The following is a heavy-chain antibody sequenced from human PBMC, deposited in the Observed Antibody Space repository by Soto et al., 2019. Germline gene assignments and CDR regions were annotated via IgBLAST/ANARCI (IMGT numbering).Heavy chain of an antibody. CDR3: ARTGHRSGWYEDYYYGMDV. CDR1: GGTFSSYA. D-gene: IGHD6-19*01. CDR2: IIPIFGTA. Sequence: QVQLVQSGAEVKKPGSSVKVSCKASGGTFSSYAISWVRQARGQGLEWMGGIIPIFGTANYAQKFQGRVTITADESTSTAYMELSSLRSEDTAVYYCARTGHRSGWYEDYYYGMDVWGQGTTVTVSS. V-gene: IGHV1-69*01. J-gene: IGHJ6*02.